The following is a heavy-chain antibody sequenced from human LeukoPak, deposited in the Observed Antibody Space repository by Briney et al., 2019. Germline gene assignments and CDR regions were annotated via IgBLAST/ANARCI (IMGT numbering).Heavy chain of an antibody. J-gene: IGHJ4*02. CDR2: IKEDGSEI. V-gene: IGHV3-7*05. D-gene: IGHD2-21*01. CDR1: GFTFNNYW. CDR3: ASQFWWAAVVGPALDC. Sequence: GGSLRLSCAASGFTFNNYWMRWVRQAPGKGLEGVANIKEDGSEIYYGDSVKGRFTISRDNAKITLYLQMRSLRAEDTAVYYCASQFWWAAVVGPALDCWGQGSLVTVSS.